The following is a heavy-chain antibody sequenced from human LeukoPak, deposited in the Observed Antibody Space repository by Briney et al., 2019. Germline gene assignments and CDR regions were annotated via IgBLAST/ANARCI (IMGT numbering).Heavy chain of an antibody. Sequence: GGSLRLSCAASGFTFSSYAMSWVRQAPGKGLEWVSAISGSGGSTYYADPVKGRFTTSRDNSKNTLYLQMKSLRAEDTAVYYCAKDQAVTTSGAFDIWGQGTMVTVSS. J-gene: IGHJ3*02. CDR2: ISGSGGST. CDR3: AKDQAVTTSGAFDI. CDR1: GFTFSSYA. V-gene: IGHV3-23*01. D-gene: IGHD4-17*01.